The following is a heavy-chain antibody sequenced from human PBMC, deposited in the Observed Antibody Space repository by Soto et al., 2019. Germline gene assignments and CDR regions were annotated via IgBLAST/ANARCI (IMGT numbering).Heavy chain of an antibody. CDR2: IYYSGST. CDR1: GGSISSSTYY. V-gene: IGHV4-61*05. CDR3: ARLTGSYYASN. D-gene: IGHD1-26*01. J-gene: IGHJ4*02. Sequence: SETLSLTCTVSGGSISSSTYYWGWMRQPPGKGLEWIGYIYYSGSTNYNPSLKSRVTISVDTSKNQFSLKLSSVTAADTAVYYCARLTGSYYASNWGQGTLVTVSS.